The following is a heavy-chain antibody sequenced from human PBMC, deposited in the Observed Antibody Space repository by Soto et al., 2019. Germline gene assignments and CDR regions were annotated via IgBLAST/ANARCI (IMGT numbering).Heavy chain of an antibody. D-gene: IGHD6-19*01. CDR2: VSHDGRNT. CDR1: GFTFSDYA. Sequence: VQLVESGGGVVQPGRSLRLSCAASGFTFSDYAMHWVRQAPGKGLEWVAVVSHDGRNTHYADSVKGRFTISRDSSKYTVSMEMTSLRAERTAVYYCEKGGRKWLVTSDFNYWGQGAVVTVSS. J-gene: IGHJ4*02. CDR3: EKGGRKWLVTSDFNY. V-gene: IGHV3-30*18.